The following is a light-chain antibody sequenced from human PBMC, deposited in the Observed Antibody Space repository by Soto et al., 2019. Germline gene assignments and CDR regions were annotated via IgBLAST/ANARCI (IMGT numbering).Light chain of an antibody. CDR3: QQRSNWPIT. Sequence: EIVLTQSPATLSLSPGERATLSCRASQSVSSYLAWYQQKPGQAPRLLIYDASNRATGIPARFSGSGSRTDFTLTISSLEPEDFEVYYCQQRSNWPITFGQGTRLEIK. CDR2: DAS. CDR1: QSVSSY. J-gene: IGKJ5*01. V-gene: IGKV3-11*01.